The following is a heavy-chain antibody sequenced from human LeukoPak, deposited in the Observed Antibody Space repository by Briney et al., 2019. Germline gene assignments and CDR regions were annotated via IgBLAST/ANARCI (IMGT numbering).Heavy chain of an antibody. CDR3: AREVAARPYYYYYYMDV. Sequence: SETLSLTCTVSGGSISSHYWSWVRQPPGKGLEWIGYIYYSGSTNYNPSLKSRVTISVDTSKNQFSLKLSSVTAADTAEYYCAREVAARPYYYYYYMDVWGKGTTVTVSS. D-gene: IGHD6-6*01. V-gene: IGHV4-59*11. CDR2: IYYSGST. J-gene: IGHJ6*03. CDR1: GGSISSHY.